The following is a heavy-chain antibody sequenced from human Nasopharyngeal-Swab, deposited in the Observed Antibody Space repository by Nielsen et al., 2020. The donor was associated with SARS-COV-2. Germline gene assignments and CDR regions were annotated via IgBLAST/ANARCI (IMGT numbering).Heavy chain of an antibody. D-gene: IGHD5-12*01. CDR1: GYTFTDYY. J-gene: IGHJ4*02. Sequence: ASVTVSCKASGYTFTDYYMHWVRQAPGQGLEWMGRINPNSGGTNYAQKFQGRVTMTRDTSISTAYMELSRLRSDDTAVYFCARTREALNSGHDPQGFWGLGTLVTVSS. CDR2: INPNSGGT. CDR3: ARTREALNSGHDPQGF. V-gene: IGHV1-2*06.